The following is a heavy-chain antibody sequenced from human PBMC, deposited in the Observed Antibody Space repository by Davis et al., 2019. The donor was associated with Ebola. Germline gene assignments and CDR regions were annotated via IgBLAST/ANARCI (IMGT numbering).Heavy chain of an antibody. Sequence: SGPTLVKPTQTLTLTCTFSGFSLSTSGMGVGWIRQPPGKALEWLALIYWDDDKRYRPSLKSRLTNTKDTSKNQVVLTMINMDPVDTATYYCAHRLGRFGEWNFDYWGLGTLVTVSS. D-gene: IGHD3-10*01. CDR3: AHRLGRFGEWNFDY. CDR1: GFSLSTSGMG. J-gene: IGHJ4*02. CDR2: IYWDDDK. V-gene: IGHV2-5*02.